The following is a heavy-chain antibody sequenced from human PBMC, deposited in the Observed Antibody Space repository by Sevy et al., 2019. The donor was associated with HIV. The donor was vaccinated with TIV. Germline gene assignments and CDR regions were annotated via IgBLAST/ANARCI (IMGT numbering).Heavy chain of an antibody. CDR3: TREDIVLGEDNYYGMDV. CDR1: GFSVSSNY. J-gene: IGHJ6*02. Sequence: GGSLRLSCVVSGFSVSSNYMSWVRQAPGKGLEWVSNIYSDGRTYYADSVRGRFTISRDTSKNTVYLEMKSLSAGDTAVYYCTREDIVLGEDNYYGMDVWGHGTTVTVSS. D-gene: IGHD2-15*01. CDR2: IYSDGRT. V-gene: IGHV3-53*01.